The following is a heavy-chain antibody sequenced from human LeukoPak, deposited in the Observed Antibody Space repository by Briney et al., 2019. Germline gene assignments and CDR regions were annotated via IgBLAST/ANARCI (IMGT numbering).Heavy chain of an antibody. J-gene: IGHJ5*02. V-gene: IGHV3-73*01. Sequence: GGSLRLSCAASGFTFSDSAMRWVRQAAGKGLEWVGRTRSKANSYATAYAASVKGRFTISRDDSKNTAHLQMNSLKTEDTAVYYCARDDSGSYPTYNWFDPWGQGTLVTVSS. D-gene: IGHD1-26*01. CDR2: TRSKANSYAT. CDR3: ARDDSGSYPTYNWFDP. CDR1: GFTFSDSA.